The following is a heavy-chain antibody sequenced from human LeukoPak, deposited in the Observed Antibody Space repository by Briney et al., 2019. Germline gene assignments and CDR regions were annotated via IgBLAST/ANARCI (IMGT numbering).Heavy chain of an antibody. D-gene: IGHD2-21*02. Sequence: GGSLRLSCAASGFTFSSYWMHWVCQAPGKGLVWVSRINSDGSTTSYADSVKGRFTISRDNAKNTLYLQMNSLRAEDTAVYYCAKATRMVVTATYLYYFDYWGQGTLVTVSS. J-gene: IGHJ4*02. CDR2: INSDGSTT. CDR1: GFTFSSYW. CDR3: AKATRMVVTATYLYYFDY. V-gene: IGHV3-74*01.